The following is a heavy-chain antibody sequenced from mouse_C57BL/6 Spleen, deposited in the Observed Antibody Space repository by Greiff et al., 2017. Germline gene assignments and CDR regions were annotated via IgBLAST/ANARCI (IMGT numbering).Heavy chain of an antibody. CDR3: AKQSGYYGYHSAWFAY. D-gene: IGHD2-2*01. Sequence: EVQGVESGGGLVKPGGSLKLSCAASGFTFSSYTMSWVRQTPEKRLEWVATISGGGGNTYYPDSVKGRVTISRDNAKNTLYLQMSSLCSEDTALYYCAKQSGYYGYHSAWFAYWGQGTLVTVSA. CDR2: ISGGGGNT. V-gene: IGHV5-9*01. CDR1: GFTFSSYT. J-gene: IGHJ3*01.